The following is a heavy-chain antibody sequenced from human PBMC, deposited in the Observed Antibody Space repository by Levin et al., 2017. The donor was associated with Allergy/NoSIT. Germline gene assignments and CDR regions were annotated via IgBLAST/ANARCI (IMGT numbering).Heavy chain of an antibody. CDR1: GGSINSYY. CDR3: ARVYYHILTGSYYFDY. J-gene: IGHJ4*02. CDR2: IYYSGST. V-gene: IGHV4-59*01. Sequence: PSETLSLTCTVSGGSINSYYWSWIRQPPGKGLEWIGYIYYSGSTNYNPSLKSRVTISVDTSKNQFSLKLNSVTAADTAVYYCARVYYHILTGSYYFDYWGQGTLVTVSS. D-gene: IGHD3-9*01.